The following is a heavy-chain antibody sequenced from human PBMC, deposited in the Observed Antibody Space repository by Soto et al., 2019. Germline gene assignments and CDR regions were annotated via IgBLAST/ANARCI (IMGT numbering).Heavy chain of an antibody. D-gene: IGHD3-10*01. Sequence: EVQLVESGGVLVQPGGSLRLSCAASGFTASSNYMSWVRQAPGKGLERVSIIYRGGNTYYAHSLKGRFTISRDNYQNTLYLEIHSLRAEDTPVYYCASDFWVFYGSGSYSAFDIWGQVTMVTVSS. V-gene: IGHV3-66*01. J-gene: IGHJ3*02. CDR2: IYRGGNT. CDR3: ASDFWVFYGSGSYSAFDI. CDR1: GFTASSNY.